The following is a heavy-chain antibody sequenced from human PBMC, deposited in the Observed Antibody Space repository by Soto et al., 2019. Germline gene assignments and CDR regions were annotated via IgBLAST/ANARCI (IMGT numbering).Heavy chain of an antibody. Sequence: PSETLSLTCAVYGGSFSGYYWSWIRQPPGKGLEWIGEINHSGSTNYNPSLKSRVTISVDTSKNQFSLKLSSVTAADTAVYYCARLAYYDSRSYFDYWGQGTLVTVS. D-gene: IGHD3-22*01. CDR2: INHSGST. CDR3: ARLAYYDSRSYFDY. J-gene: IGHJ4*02. CDR1: GGSFSGYY. V-gene: IGHV4-34*01.